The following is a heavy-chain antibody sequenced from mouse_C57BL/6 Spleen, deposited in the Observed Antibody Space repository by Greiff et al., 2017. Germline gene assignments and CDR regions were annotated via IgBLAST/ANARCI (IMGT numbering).Heavy chain of an antibody. D-gene: IGHD2-1*01. J-gene: IGHJ4*01. CDR1: GYSITSGYD. Sequence: DVQLQESGPGMVKPSQSLSLTCTVTGYSITSGYDWHWIRHFPGNKLEWMGYISYSGSTNYNPSLKSRISITHDTSKNHFFLKLNSVTTEDTATYYCASYGNYGMDYWGQGTSVTVSS. CDR3: ASYGNYGMDY. V-gene: IGHV3-1*01. CDR2: ISYSGST.